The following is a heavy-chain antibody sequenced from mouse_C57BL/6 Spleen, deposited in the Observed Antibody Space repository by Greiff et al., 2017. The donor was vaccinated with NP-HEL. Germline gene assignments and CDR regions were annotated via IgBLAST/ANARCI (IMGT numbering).Heavy chain of an antibody. Sequence: EVQGVESGGGLVKPGGSLKLSCAASGFTFSSYAMSWVRQTPEKRLEWVATISDGGSYTYYPDNVKGRFTISRDNAKNNLYLQMSHLQSEDTAMYYCARDNTVVAPYFDYWGQGTTLTVSS. CDR3: ARDNTVVAPYFDY. D-gene: IGHD1-1*01. J-gene: IGHJ2*01. CDR1: GFTFSSYA. CDR2: ISDGGSYT. V-gene: IGHV5-4*01.